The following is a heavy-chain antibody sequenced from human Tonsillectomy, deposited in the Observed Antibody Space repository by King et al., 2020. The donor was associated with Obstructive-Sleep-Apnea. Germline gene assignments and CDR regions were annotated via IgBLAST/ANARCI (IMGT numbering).Heavy chain of an antibody. D-gene: IGHD3-10*01. CDR1: GFSFSTYG. CDR3: ARENGYYGSGTYYYGMDV. V-gene: IGHV3-33*01. Sequence: VQLVESGGGVVQPGTSLRLTCAASGFSFSTYGMHWVRQAPGKGPEWVAGIWYDGSNRYYTDSVKGRFTISRDNSENTLSLQMNSLRAEDTAGYYCARENGYYGSGTYYYGMDVWGQGTTVTVSS. CDR2: IWYDGSNR. J-gene: IGHJ6*02.